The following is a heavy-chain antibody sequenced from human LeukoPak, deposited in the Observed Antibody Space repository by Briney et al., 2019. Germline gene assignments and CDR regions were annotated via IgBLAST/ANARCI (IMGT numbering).Heavy chain of an antibody. Sequence: PGGSLRLSCAASGFTFSSYSMNWVRQAPGKGLEWVSSISSSSSYIYYADSVKGRFTISRDNAKNSLYLQMNSLRAEDTAVYYCARDSSDFNWFDHWGQGTLVTVSS. CDR1: GFTFSSYS. CDR3: ARDSSDFNWFDH. V-gene: IGHV3-21*01. D-gene: IGHD6-25*01. CDR2: ISSSSSYI. J-gene: IGHJ5*02.